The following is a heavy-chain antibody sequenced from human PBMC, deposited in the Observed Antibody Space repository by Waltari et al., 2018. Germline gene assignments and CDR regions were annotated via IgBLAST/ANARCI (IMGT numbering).Heavy chain of an antibody. Sequence: EVQLVQSGAEVKKPGESLKISCKGSGYSFTRYWIGWVRQMPGKGLEWMGIIYPGDSDTRYSPSFQGQVTISADKSISTAYLQWSSLKASDTAMYYCARHLGLDSSGSEAFDIWGQGTMVTVSS. CDR1: GYSFTRYW. V-gene: IGHV5-51*01. J-gene: IGHJ3*02. CDR3: ARHLGLDSSGSEAFDI. D-gene: IGHD6-19*01. CDR2: IYPGDSDT.